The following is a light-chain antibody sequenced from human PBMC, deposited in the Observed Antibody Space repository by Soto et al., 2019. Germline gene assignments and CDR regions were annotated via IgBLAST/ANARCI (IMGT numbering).Light chain of an antibody. Sequence: DVQMTQSPSFVSASVGDRVTITCRASQGISSYLAWYQQKPGKAPKLLIYAASSLQSGVPSRLSGSGSGTDFTLTISSLQPEDFATYFCQQASSFPFTFGPGTKVDIK. CDR2: AAS. CDR3: QQASSFPFT. CDR1: QGISSY. V-gene: IGKV1-12*01. J-gene: IGKJ3*01.